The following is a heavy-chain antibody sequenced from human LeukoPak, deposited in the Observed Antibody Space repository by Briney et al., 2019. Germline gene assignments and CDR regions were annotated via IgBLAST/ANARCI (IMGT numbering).Heavy chain of an antibody. Sequence: GGSLRLSCAASGFTFSSYWMHWVRQAPGKGLVWVSRINSDGSSTSYADSVKGRFTISRDNAKNTLYLQMNSLRAEDTAVYYCARYQDGSGYYYDDAFDIWGQGTMVTVSS. J-gene: IGHJ3*02. CDR1: GFTFSSYW. CDR2: INSDGSST. V-gene: IGHV3-74*01. CDR3: ARYQDGSGYYYDDAFDI. D-gene: IGHD3-22*01.